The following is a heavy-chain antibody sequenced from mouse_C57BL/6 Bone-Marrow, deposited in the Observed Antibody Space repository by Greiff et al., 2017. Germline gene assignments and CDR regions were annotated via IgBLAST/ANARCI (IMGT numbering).Heavy chain of an antibody. CDR1: GYTFTNYW. CDR2: IYPGGGYT. J-gene: IGHJ1*03. Sequence: VKLMESGAELVRPGTSVKMSCKASGYTFTNYWIGWAKQRPGHGLEWIGDIYPGGGYTNYNEKFKGKATLTADKSSSTAYMQFSSLTSEDSAIYYCARNYAWYFDVWGTGTTVTVSS. D-gene: IGHD2-4*01. CDR3: ARNYAWYFDV. V-gene: IGHV1-63*01.